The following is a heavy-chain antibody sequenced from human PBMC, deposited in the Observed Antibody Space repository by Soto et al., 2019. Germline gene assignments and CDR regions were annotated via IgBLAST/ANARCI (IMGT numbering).Heavy chain of an antibody. CDR1: GGSISSGDYY. D-gene: IGHD4-17*01. Sequence: SETLSLTCTVSGGSISSGDYYWGWIRQPPGKGLEWIGYIYYSGSTYYNPSLKSRVTISVDTSKNQFSLKLSSVTAADTAVYYCARRTTVAWGPVYWGQGTLVTVSS. V-gene: IGHV4-30-4*01. J-gene: IGHJ4*02. CDR3: ARRTTVAWGPVY. CDR2: IYYSGST.